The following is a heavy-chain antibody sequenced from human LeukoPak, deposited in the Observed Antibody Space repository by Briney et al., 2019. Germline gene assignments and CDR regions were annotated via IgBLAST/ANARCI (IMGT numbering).Heavy chain of an antibody. CDR2: IYSGGAI. CDR1: GFIVSDDY. J-gene: IGHJ4*02. D-gene: IGHD2-8*02. CDR3: ASGGKYCTGGACYGD. V-gene: IGHV3-53*01. Sequence: GGSLRLSCAASGFIVSDDYISWVRQTPGKGLEWVSVIYSGGAIFYADSVKGRFTISRDNSKNTVHLQMNSLRAEDTAVYYCASGGKYCTGGACYGDWGQGTLVTVSS.